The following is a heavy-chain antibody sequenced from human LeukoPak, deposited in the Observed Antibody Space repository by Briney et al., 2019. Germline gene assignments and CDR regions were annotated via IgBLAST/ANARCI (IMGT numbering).Heavy chain of an antibody. CDR3: ARDHCSSTSCYYWFDP. J-gene: IGHJ5*02. CDR2: INPNSGGT. CDR1: GYTFTGYY. V-gene: IGHV1-2*06. D-gene: IGHD2-2*01. Sequence: ASVKVSCKASGYTFTGYYMHWVRQAPGQGLEWMGRINPNSGGTNYAQKFQGRVTMTRDTSISTAYMELSRLRSDDTAVYYCARDHCSSTSCYYWFDPWGQGTLVTVSS.